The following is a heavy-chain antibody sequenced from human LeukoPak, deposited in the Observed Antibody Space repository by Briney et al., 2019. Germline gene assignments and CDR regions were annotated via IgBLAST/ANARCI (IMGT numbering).Heavy chain of an antibody. Sequence: GGSLRLSCAASGFTFSSYAMSWVRQAPGKGLEWVSAISGSGGSTYYADSVKGRFTISRDNSKNTLYLQMNSLRAEDTAVYYCAKDLAHYDILTGYWDYMDVWGKGTTVTISS. J-gene: IGHJ6*03. CDR3: AKDLAHYDILTGYWDYMDV. V-gene: IGHV3-23*01. CDR2: ISGSGGST. D-gene: IGHD3-9*01. CDR1: GFTFSSYA.